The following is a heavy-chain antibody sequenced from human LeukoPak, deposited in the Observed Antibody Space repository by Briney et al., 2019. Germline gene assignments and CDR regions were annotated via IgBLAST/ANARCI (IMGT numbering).Heavy chain of an antibody. CDR1: GFTFDDYA. V-gene: IGHV3-9*01. CDR3: AKVRGYSYGLEEF. CDR2: ISWNSGSI. J-gene: IGHJ4*02. Sequence: PGRSLRLSCAASGFTFDDYAMHWVRQTPGKGLEWVSGISWNSGSIGYADSVKGRFTISRDNAKKFLYLQMNSLRAEDTAVYYCAKVRGYSYGLEEFWGQGTRVTVSS. D-gene: IGHD5-18*01.